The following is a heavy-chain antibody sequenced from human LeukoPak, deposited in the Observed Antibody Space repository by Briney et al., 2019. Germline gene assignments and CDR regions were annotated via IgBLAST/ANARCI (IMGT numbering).Heavy chain of an antibody. Sequence: PGGSLRLSCATSGFTFSNYGMHWVRQAPGKGLEWVAVISNDGSNIQYADSAKGRFTISRDNSKNTLYLQMNSLRAEDTAVYYCAKDRGYNSGRGPIDYWGQGTLVTVSS. D-gene: IGHD6-19*01. J-gene: IGHJ4*02. CDR3: AKDRGYNSGRGPIDY. V-gene: IGHV3-30*18. CDR2: ISNDGSNI. CDR1: GFTFSNYG.